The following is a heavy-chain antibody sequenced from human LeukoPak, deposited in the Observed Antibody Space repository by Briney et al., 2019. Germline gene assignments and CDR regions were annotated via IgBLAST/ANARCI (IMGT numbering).Heavy chain of an antibody. CDR1: GYTFTSYD. CDR2: MNPNSGNT. CDR3: ASDRGLNWFDP. D-gene: IGHD1-14*01. J-gene: IGHJ5*02. Sequence: ASVKVSCKASGYTFTSYDINWVRQATGQGLEWMGWMNPNSGNTGYAQTFQGRVTISRNTSISTAYMELSSLRSEDTAVYYCASDRGLNWFDPWGQGTLVTVSS. V-gene: IGHV1-8*03.